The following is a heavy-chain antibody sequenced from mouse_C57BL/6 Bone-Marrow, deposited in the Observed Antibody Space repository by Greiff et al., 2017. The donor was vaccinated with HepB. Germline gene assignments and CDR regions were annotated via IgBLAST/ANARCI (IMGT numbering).Heavy chain of an antibody. Sequence: QVQLQQPGAELVRPGSSVKLSCKASGYTFTSYWMDWVKQRPGQGLEWIGNIYPSDSETHYNQKFKDKATLTVDKSSSTAYMELRSLTSEDSAVYFCARSYDGYYPFDYWGQGTTLTVSS. D-gene: IGHD2-3*01. CDR2: IYPSDSET. CDR1: GYTFTSYW. J-gene: IGHJ2*01. CDR3: ARSYDGYYPFDY. V-gene: IGHV1-61*01.